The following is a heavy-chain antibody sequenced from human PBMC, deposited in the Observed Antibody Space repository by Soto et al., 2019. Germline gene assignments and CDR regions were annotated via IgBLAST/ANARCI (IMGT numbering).Heavy chain of an antibody. V-gene: IGHV3-23*01. CDR3: AKGTVGSTLQPYYFDY. CDR2: ISGSGAST. Sequence: GGSLRLSCAGSGFTFSSCAVSWVRRAPGKGLEWVSVISGSGASTFYADSVKGRFTISRDNLKNTLYLQMNSLTAEDTAVYYCAKGTVGSTLQPYYFDYWGQGTLVTVSS. CDR1: GFTFSSCA. J-gene: IGHJ4*02. D-gene: IGHD6-13*01.